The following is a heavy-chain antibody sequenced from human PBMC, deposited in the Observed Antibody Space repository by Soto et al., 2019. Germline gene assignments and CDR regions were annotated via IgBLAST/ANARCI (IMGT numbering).Heavy chain of an antibody. Sequence: QVQLQQWGAGLLKPSETLSLTCAVYGGSFSGYYWSWIRQPPGKGLEWIGEINHSGSTNYNPSLKSRVTISVDTSKNQFSLKLSSVTAADTAVYYCARGRVVVVAATTWFDPWGQGTLVTVSS. CDR3: ARGRVVVVAATTWFDP. D-gene: IGHD2-15*01. CDR1: GGSFSGYY. CDR2: INHSGST. V-gene: IGHV4-34*01. J-gene: IGHJ5*02.